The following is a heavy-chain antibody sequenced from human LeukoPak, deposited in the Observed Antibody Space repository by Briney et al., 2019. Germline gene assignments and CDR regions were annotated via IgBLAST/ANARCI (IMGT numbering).Heavy chain of an antibody. V-gene: IGHV3-9*01. J-gene: IGHJ1*01. CDR2: ISWNSGTI. CDR3: ARAYKDRSLAGKKEFFQH. CDR1: GVTLSTYA. Sequence: PGGSLRLSCAASGVTLSTYAMNWVRQVPGKGLEWISLISWNSGTIGYADSVKGRFTISRDNANNFLYLQMNSLRAEDTASYYCARAYKDRSLAGKKEFFQHWGQGTLVTVSS. D-gene: IGHD6-19*01.